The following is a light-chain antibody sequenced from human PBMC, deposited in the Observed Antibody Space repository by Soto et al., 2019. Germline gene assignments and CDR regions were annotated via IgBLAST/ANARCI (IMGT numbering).Light chain of an antibody. V-gene: IGKV1-33*01. Sequence: IHMTHSRSSLTASFGYIVSITCRASQSIGTFLNWYQQKPGRAPKLLIYDASNLEAGVPSRFRGSGSGTDFTFTISRLQTEDIATYYCQQYENLHTFGQGTRLEIK. CDR2: DAS. CDR3: QQYENLHT. J-gene: IGKJ5*01. CDR1: QSIGTF.